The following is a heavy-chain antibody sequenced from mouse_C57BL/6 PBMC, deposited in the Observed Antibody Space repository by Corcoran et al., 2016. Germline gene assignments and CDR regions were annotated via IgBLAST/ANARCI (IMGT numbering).Heavy chain of an antibody. J-gene: IGHJ3*01. CDR2: INPNNGGT. CDR1: GYTFTDYY. Sequence: VQLQQSGPELVQPGASVKISCKASGYTFTDYYMNWVTQSHGTSLEWVGDINPNNGGTSYNQKFKGKATLTVDKSSSTAYMERRSLTSEDSAVSDWAREGEGGYYGRPWFAYWGQGTLVTVSA. V-gene: IGHV1-26*01. CDR3: AREGEGGYYGRPWFAY. D-gene: IGHD1-1*01.